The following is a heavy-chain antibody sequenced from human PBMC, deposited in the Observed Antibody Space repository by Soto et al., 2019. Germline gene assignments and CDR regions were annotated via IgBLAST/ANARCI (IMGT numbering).Heavy chain of an antibody. D-gene: IGHD3-10*01. V-gene: IGHV3-74*01. Sequence: EVQLVESGGGIVQPGGSVRLSCAASGFTLSSYWIHWVRQAPGKGLVWVSRINGDGSTTNYADSLRGRFTISRDNDKNTVFLQMNSLRAEDTAVYYCARGRSGSYSFDYWGQGTLVTVSS. CDR2: INGDGSTT. CDR1: GFTLSSYW. J-gene: IGHJ4*02. CDR3: ARGRSGSYSFDY.